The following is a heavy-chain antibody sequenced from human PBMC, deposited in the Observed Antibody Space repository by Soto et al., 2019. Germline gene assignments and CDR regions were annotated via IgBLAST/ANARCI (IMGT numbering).Heavy chain of an antibody. V-gene: IGHV4-30-4*01. CDR3: ARHTDCGSGSSCLGSDNMDTDAFDI. J-gene: IGHJ3*02. CDR1: GGSISSGDYY. Sequence: SETLSLTCTVSGGSISSGDYYWSWIRQPPGKGLEWIGYIYYSGSTYYNPSLRSRVTISMDTSKNQFSLRLTSVTAADTAVYYCARHTDCGSGSSCLGSDNMDTDAFDIWGQGTMVTVSS. CDR2: IYYSGST. D-gene: IGHD3-10*01.